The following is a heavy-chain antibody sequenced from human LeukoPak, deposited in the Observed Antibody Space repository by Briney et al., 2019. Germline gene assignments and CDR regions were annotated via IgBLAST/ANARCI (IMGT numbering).Heavy chain of an antibody. CDR2: IYYSGNT. V-gene: IGHV4-39*01. CDR3: ARQTGSGLFILP. D-gene: IGHD3/OR15-3a*01. Sequence: SETLSPTCTVSGVSISSSNSYWGWIRQPPGKGLEWIGSIYYSGNTYYNASLKSQVSISIDTSKNRFSLKLTSVTAADTAVYYCARQTGSGLFILPGGQGTLVTVSS. CDR1: GVSISSSNSY. J-gene: IGHJ4*02.